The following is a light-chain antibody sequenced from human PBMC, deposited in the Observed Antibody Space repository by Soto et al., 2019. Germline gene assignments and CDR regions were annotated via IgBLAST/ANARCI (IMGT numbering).Light chain of an antibody. Sequence: EIVMTQSPDTLSVSPGERATLSCRASQSVSSNLAWYQQKPGQDPRLLIYGASTRATGIPAMFSGSASGTEFTLTISSLRSEDFAVYYCQQYNNWPGAFGQGTKLEIK. J-gene: IGKJ2*01. CDR2: GAS. V-gene: IGKV3-15*01. CDR3: QQYNNWPGA. CDR1: QSVSSN.